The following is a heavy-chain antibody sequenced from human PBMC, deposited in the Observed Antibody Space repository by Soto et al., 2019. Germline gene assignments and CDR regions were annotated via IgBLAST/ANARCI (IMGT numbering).Heavy chain of an antibody. CDR1: GGSISSFNYF. J-gene: IGHJ5*02. D-gene: IGHD2-15*01. CDR3: ARGGGITFNWFDP. Sequence: QLQLQESGPGLVKPSETLSLTCTVSGGSISSFNYFCGWIRQPPGKGLEWIGSLYYSGNTYYNPSLQSRRTISVDTSTKQRTLTLRSVTAADTAVYYCARGGGITFNWFDPWGQGTLGTVSP. V-gene: IGHV4-39*01. CDR2: LYYSGNT.